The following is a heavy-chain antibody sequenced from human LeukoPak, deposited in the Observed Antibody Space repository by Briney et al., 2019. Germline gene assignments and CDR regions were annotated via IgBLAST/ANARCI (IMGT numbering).Heavy chain of an antibody. J-gene: IGHJ3*02. Sequence: SETLSLTCTVSGGSISSYYWSWIRQPPGKGLEWIGEINHSGSTNYNPSLKSRVTISVDTSKNQFSLKLSSVTAADTAVYYCARFMVEALDAFDIWGQGTMVTVSS. V-gene: IGHV4-34*01. CDR2: INHSGST. CDR1: GGSISSYY. CDR3: ARFMVEALDAFDI. D-gene: IGHD2-15*01.